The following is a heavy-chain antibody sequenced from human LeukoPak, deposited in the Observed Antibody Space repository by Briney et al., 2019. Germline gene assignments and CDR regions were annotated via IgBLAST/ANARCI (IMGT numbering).Heavy chain of an antibody. D-gene: IGHD3-3*01. CDR3: ARSVKGTRDFWSGYYTWFFDY. J-gene: IGHJ4*02. CDR2: ISSSSSYI. V-gene: IGHV3-11*06. Sequence: GGSLRLSCAASGFIFSDCYMSWIRQAPGKGLEWVSSISSSSSYIYYADSVKGRFTISRDNAKNSLYLQMNSLRAEDTAVYYCARSVKGTRDFWSGYYTWFFDYWGQGTLVTVSS. CDR1: GFIFSDCY.